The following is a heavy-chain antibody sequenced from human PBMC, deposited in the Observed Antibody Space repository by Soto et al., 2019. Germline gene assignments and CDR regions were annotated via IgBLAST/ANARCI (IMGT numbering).Heavy chain of an antibody. CDR1: GFTLSNYA. Sequence: EVQLLESGGGLVQPGGSLRLSCATSGFTLSNYAMNWVRQSPGKGLEWVSSISASGDSTYYPESVKGRFTVSRDNSKNTLYLQIDGLRAEDTAVYYCAKGGSLTGYFTYDYWGQGALVTVSS. CDR3: AKGGSLTGYFTYDY. V-gene: IGHV3-23*01. CDR2: ISASGDST. J-gene: IGHJ4*02. D-gene: IGHD3-9*01.